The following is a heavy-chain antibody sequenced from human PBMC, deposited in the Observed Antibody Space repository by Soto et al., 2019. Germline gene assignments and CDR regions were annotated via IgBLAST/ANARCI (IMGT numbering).Heavy chain of an antibody. CDR3: ARGLVGAFDY. CDR2: IYYSGIT. Sequence: SETLSLTCSVSGGSISSSVYYWGWIRQPPGEGLEWIGSIYYSGITYYNPSLKSRVTISVDTSKNQFSLKLTSVTAADTAVYYCARGLVGAFDYWGQGTLVTVSS. CDR1: GGSISSSVYY. V-gene: IGHV4-39*01. D-gene: IGHD1-26*01. J-gene: IGHJ4*02.